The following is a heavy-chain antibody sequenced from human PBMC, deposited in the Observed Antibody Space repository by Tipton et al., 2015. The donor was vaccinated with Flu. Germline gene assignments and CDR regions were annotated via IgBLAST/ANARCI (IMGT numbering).Heavy chain of an antibody. J-gene: IGHJ4*02. Sequence: SLRLSCAVSGFTLSNYGMHWVRQAPGKGLEWVAFMRNDGTTKYYADSVKGRFTISRDISKNTLYLQTNSLRTEDTAMYYCAKDRSGYSLDLWGQGTLVTVSS. D-gene: IGHD3-22*01. CDR3: AKDRSGYSLDL. CDR2: MRNDGTTK. V-gene: IGHV3-30*02. CDR1: GFTLSNYG.